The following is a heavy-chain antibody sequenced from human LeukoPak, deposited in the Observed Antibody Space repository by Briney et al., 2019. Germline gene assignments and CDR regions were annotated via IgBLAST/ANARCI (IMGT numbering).Heavy chain of an antibody. J-gene: IGHJ4*02. CDR2: IKEDESAK. CDR3: ARAVDVADY. V-gene: IGHV3-7*01. Sequence: PGGSPRLSCVASGFIFTDHWMSWVRQAPGKGLDWVANIKEDESAKFYADSVRGRFTISRDNAKNSVYLEMTNLRVEDTAVYYCARAVDVADYWGRGTLVTVSS. CDR1: GFIFTDHW. D-gene: IGHD3-16*01.